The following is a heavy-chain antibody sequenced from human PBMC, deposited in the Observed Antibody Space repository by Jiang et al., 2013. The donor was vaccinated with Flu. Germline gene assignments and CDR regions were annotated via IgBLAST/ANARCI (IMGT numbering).Heavy chain of an antibody. J-gene: IGHJ4*02. D-gene: IGHD3-22*01. CDR3: ARSQYYYDSSGYYSHFDY. CDR2: ISAYNGNT. Sequence: GQGLEWMGWISAYNGNTNYAQKLQGRVTMTTDTSTSTAYMELRSLRSDDTAVYYCARSQYYYDSSGYYSHFDYWGQGTLVTVSS. V-gene: IGHV1-18*01.